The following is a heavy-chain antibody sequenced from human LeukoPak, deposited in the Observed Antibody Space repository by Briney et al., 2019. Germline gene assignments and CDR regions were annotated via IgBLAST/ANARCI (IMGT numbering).Heavy chain of an antibody. CDR2: INPNSGGT. Sequence: ASVKVSCKASGYTFTGYYMHWVRQAPGQGLEWMGWINPNSGGTNYAQKFQGRVTMTRDTSISTAYMELSRLRSDDTAVYYCARDYYDSSGYYYHFDYWGQGTLVTVSS. CDR1: GYTFTGYY. V-gene: IGHV1-2*02. CDR3: ARDYYDSSGYYYHFDY. J-gene: IGHJ4*02. D-gene: IGHD3-22*01.